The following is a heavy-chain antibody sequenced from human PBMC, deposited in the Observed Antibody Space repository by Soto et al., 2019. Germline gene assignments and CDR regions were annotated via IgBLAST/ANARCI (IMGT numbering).Heavy chain of an antibody. J-gene: IGHJ4*02. Sequence: QVQLVQSGAEVKKPGSSVKVSCTTSGGTISSFGMNWVRQAPGQGLEWMGGIVPIDGSTKYAEKFQGRVTITADASTRTVYMDLSSLRSEDTAVYYCARSFTMSRRGGVAFDYWGQGTLLTVSP. CDR3: ARSFTMSRRGGVAFDY. D-gene: IGHD3-3*01. CDR2: IVPIDGST. V-gene: IGHV1-69*01. CDR1: GGTISSFG.